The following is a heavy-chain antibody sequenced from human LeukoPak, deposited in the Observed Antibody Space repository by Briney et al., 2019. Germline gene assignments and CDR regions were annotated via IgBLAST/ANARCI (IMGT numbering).Heavy chain of an antibody. D-gene: IGHD3-22*01. CDR2: IYYSGST. J-gene: IGHJ4*02. V-gene: IGHV4-59*01. CDR3: ARRRPGSSGYYVFDC. Sequence: SETLSLTCSVSGGPFSTYYWSWIRQPPGKGLEWIGYIYYSGSTNYNPSLKSRVTISVDTSKNQFSLKLSSVTAADTAVYYCARRRPGSSGYYVFDCWGQGTLVTVSS. CDR1: GGPFSTYY.